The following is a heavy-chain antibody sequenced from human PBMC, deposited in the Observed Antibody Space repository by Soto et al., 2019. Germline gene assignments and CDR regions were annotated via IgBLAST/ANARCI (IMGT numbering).Heavy chain of an antibody. CDR3: ARDFLDSSDYTTNWFDP. CDR1: GGSTSSYY. D-gene: IGHD3-22*01. Sequence: SETLSLTCTVTGGSTSSYYWSWLRQPPGKGLEWIGYNSYSGSTDYNPSLKSRVTISVDTSKNQFSLKLSSATAADAALYYCARDFLDSSDYTTNWFDPWGQGTLVTVS. V-gene: IGHV4-59*08. CDR2: NSYSGST. J-gene: IGHJ5*02.